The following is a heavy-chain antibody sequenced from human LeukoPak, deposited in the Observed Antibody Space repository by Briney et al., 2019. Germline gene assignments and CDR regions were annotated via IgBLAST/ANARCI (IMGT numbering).Heavy chain of an antibody. Sequence: GGSLGLSCAASGFTFSSYWMSWVRQAPGKGLEWVANIKQDGSEKYYVDSVKGRFTISRDKAKNSLYLQMNSLRAEDTAVYYCARDQYYYDSSGYRLVGAFDIWGQGTMVTVSS. J-gene: IGHJ3*02. CDR2: IKQDGSEK. CDR3: ARDQYYYDSSGYRLVGAFDI. CDR1: GFTFSSYW. D-gene: IGHD3-22*01. V-gene: IGHV3-7*01.